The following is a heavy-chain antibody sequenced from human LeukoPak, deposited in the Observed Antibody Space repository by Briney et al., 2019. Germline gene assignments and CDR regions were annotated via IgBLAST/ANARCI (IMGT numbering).Heavy chain of an antibody. J-gene: IGHJ4*02. CDR2: TYYRSKWYN. CDR1: GDSVSSNSAA. CDR3: ARAEEPVELAVFDY. V-gene: IGHV6-1*01. Sequence: SQTLSLTCAISGDSVSSNSAAWNWIRQSPSRGLEWLGRTYYRSKWYNDYAVSVKSRITIDPDTSKNQFSLQLNSVTPEDTAVYYCARAEEPVELAVFDYWGQGTLVTVSS. D-gene: IGHD2-8*02.